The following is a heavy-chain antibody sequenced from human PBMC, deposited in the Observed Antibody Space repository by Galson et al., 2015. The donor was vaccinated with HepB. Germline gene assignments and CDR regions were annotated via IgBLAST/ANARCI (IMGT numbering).Heavy chain of an antibody. CDR1: GYTFTGYY. D-gene: IGHD3-10*01. J-gene: IGHJ4*02. V-gene: IGHV1-2*04. Sequence: SVKVSCKASGYTFTGYYMHWVRQAPGQGLEWMGWINPNSGGTNYAQKFQGWVTMTRDTSISTAYMELSRLRSDDTAVYYCARDYGSGSSVFDYWGQGTLVTVSS. CDR2: INPNSGGT. CDR3: ARDYGSGSSVFDY.